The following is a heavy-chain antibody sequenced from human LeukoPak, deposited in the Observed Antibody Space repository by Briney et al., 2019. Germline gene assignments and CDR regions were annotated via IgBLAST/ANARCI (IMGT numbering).Heavy chain of an antibody. V-gene: IGHV2-70*04. J-gene: IGHJ3*02. CDR2: IDWDDDK. D-gene: IGHD4-17*01. Sequence: SGPTLVKPTQTPTLTCTFSGFSLSTSGMRVSWIRQPPGKALEWLARIDWDDDKFYSTSLKTRLTISKDTSKNQVVLTMTNMDPVDTATYYCARAGDYGVDAFDIWGQGTMVTVSS. CDR1: GFSLSTSGMR. CDR3: ARAGDYGVDAFDI.